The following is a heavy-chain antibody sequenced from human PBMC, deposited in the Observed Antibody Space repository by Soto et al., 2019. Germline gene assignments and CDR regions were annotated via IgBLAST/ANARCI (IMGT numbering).Heavy chain of an antibody. CDR1: GGSISSRGYY. J-gene: IGHJ5*02. CDR2: IYYSGST. CDR3: ATSNWFDP. Sequence: QLQLQESGPGLVKPSETLSLTCTVSGGSISSRGYYWGWIRQPPGKGLEWIGTIYYSGSTYYNPSLKSRVTISVDTSKNQFPLKLSSGTAADTAVYYCATSNWFDPWGQGTLVTVSS. V-gene: IGHV4-39*01.